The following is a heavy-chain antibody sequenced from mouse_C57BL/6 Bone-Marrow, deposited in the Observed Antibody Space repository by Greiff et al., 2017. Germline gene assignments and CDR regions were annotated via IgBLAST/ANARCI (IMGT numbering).Heavy chain of an antibody. V-gene: IGHV2-9-1*01. D-gene: IGHD2-3*01. CDR3: ARNRGYYDWVWFAY. Sequence: VQGVESGPGLVAPSQSLSITCTVSGFSLTSYAISWVRQPPGKGLEWLGVIWTGGGTNYNSALKSRLSISKDNSKSQVFLKMNSRQTDDTARYYCARNRGYYDWVWFAYWGQGTLVTVSA. CDR1: GFSLTSYA. CDR2: IWTGGGT. J-gene: IGHJ3*01.